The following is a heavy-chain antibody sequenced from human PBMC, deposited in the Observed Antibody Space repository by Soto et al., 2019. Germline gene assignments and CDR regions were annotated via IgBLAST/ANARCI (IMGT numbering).Heavy chain of an antibody. CDR2: MNPNSGRT. D-gene: IGHD3-16*02. CDR1: GYTFTRYR. CDR3: ARPHDYIWGSHRTIESYAMDV. J-gene: IGHJ6*02. V-gene: IGHV1-8*01. Sequence: ASVKVSCKASGYTFTRYRISWVRQAPGQGHERMGWMNPNSGRTAYAQKFQGRDTMTRSTSISTAYMELSSLRSEDTAVYYCARPHDYIWGSHRTIESYAMDVWGQGTTVTVSS.